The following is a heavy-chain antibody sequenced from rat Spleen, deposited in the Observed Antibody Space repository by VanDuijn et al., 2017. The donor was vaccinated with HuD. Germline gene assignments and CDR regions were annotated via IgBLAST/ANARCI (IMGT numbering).Heavy chain of an antibody. CDR3: ARHSLPGYNWFAY. CDR1: GFTFSAYN. J-gene: IGHJ3*01. V-gene: IGHV5-7*01. Sequence: EVQLVESGGGLVQPGRSLKLSCAASGFTFSAYNMAWVRQAPKTGLEWFATISHAGSSTYYRDSVKGRFTISRDNAKSTLYLQMDSLRSEDTATYYCARHSLPGYNWFAYWGQGTLVTVSS. CDR2: ISHAGSST. D-gene: IGHD1-4*01.